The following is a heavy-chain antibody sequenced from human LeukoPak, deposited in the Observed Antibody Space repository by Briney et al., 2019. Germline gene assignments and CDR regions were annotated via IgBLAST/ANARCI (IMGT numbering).Heavy chain of an antibody. CDR1: GYTFTSYG. CDR3: ARGRTYYDHGAFDI. CDR2: ISAYNGNT. V-gene: IGHV1-18*01. J-gene: IGHJ3*02. Sequence: ASVKVSCKASGYTFTSYGISWVRQAPGQGLEWMGWISAYNGNTNYAQRLQGRVTMTTDTSTSTAYMELRSLGSDDTAVYYCARGRTYYDHGAFDIWGQGTMVTVSS. D-gene: IGHD3-22*01.